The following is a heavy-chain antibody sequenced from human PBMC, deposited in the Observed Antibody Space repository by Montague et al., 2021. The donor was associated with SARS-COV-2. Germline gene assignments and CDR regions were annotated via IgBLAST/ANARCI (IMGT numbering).Heavy chain of an antibody. J-gene: IGHJ3*02. CDR1: GFTFSRYG. D-gene: IGHD4-17*01. Sequence: SLRLSCAASGFTFSRYGMHLFRQAPGKGLEWVAVIWYDGSNKYYADSVKGRFTISRDNSKNTLYLQMNSLRAEDTAVYYCAKAYYGDYLIDAFDIWGQGTMVTVSS. CDR2: IWYDGSNK. V-gene: IGHV3-33*06. CDR3: AKAYYGDYLIDAFDI.